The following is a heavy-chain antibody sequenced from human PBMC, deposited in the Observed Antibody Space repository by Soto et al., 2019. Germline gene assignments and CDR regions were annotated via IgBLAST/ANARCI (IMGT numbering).Heavy chain of an antibody. CDR3: ARAGQLERAYYYGMDV. CDR1: GGSITSYH. V-gene: IGHV4-59*01. Sequence: SATLSITCVVSGGSITSYHWSWIRQFPGRGLEWIAYTAYTGNTNYNPSLKSRVTISMDTSKNQVSLKLTSVTAADTAVYYCARAGQLERAYYYGMDVWGQGTTVTVSS. J-gene: IGHJ6*02. D-gene: IGHD1-1*01. CDR2: TAYTGNT.